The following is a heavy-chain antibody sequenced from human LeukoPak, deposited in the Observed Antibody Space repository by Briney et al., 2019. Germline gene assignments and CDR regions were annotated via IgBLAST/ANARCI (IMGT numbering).Heavy chain of an antibody. CDR3: AKRGVVIRVILVGFHKEAYYFDS. V-gene: IGHV3-23*01. Sequence: GGSLRLSCAVSGITLSNYGMSWVRQAPGKGLEWVAGISDSGGRTNYADSVKGRFTISRDNPKNTLYLQMNSLRAEDTAVYFCAKRGVVIRVILVGFHKEAYYFDSWGQGALVTLSS. CDR1: GITLSNYG. D-gene: IGHD3-22*01. J-gene: IGHJ4*02. CDR2: ISDSGGRT.